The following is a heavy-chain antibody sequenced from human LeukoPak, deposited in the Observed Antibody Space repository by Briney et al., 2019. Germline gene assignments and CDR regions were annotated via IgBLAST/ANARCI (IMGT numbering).Heavy chain of an antibody. CDR2: LIPIYGSA. Sequence: SVKVSCKASGGSFTFTSHAISWVRQAPGQGLEWVGGLIPIYGSANYAQKFQGRVTITSDESTRTVYMELSSLRPENSAVYYCAGFFYDNSGDAFDIWGQGTMVTVSS. J-gene: IGHJ3*02. CDR1: GGSFTFTSHA. D-gene: IGHD3-22*01. V-gene: IGHV1-69*13. CDR3: AGFFYDNSGDAFDI.